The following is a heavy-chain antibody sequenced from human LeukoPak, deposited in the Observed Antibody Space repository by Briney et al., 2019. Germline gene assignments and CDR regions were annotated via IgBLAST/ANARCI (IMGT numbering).Heavy chain of an antibody. D-gene: IGHD3-10*01. CDR3: ARTYLWFGELLYYYYYGMDV. CDR1: GFTFSSYA. CDR2: ISYDGSNK. Sequence: PGRSLRLSCAASGFTFSSYAMHWVRQAPGKGLEWVAVISYDGSNKYYADSVKGRFTISRDNSKNTLYLQMNSLRAEDTAVYYCARTYLWFGELLYYYYYGMDVWGQGTTVTVSS. J-gene: IGHJ6*02. V-gene: IGHV3-30*01.